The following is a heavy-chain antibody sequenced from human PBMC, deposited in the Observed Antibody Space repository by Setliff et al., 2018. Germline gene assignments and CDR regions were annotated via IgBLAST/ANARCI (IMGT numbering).Heavy chain of an antibody. CDR1: GGTFSSYA. Sequence: SVKVSCKASGGTFSSYAISWVRQAPGQGLEWMGGIIPIFGTANYAQKFQGSVTITADESTSTAYMELSSLRSEDTAVYYCARGGSYYDRTGWFDPWGQGTLVTVSS. D-gene: IGHD1-26*01. CDR3: ARGGSYYDRTGWFDP. J-gene: IGHJ5*02. CDR2: IIPIFGTA. V-gene: IGHV1-69*13.